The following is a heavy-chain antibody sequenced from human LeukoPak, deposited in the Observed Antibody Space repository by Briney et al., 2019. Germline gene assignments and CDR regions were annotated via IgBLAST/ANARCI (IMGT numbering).Heavy chain of an antibody. Sequence: GGSLRLSCAASGFIFGDYNMNWVRQVPGKGLEWISYMSSTSTTIFYADSVKGRFTISRDNAKNSLYLQMNSLRAEDTAVYFCARAASYCGGDYYSHFDYWGQGTLVTVSS. V-gene: IGHV3-48*01. CDR3: ARAASYCGGDYYSHFDY. CDR2: MSSTSTTI. D-gene: IGHD2-21*02. CDR1: GFIFGDYN. J-gene: IGHJ4*02.